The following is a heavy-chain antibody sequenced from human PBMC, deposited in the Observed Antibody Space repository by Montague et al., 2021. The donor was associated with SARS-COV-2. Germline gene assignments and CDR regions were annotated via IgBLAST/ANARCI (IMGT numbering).Heavy chain of an antibody. CDR1: GFTFSSYS. CDR2: ISSSSSDI. D-gene: IGHD1-26*01. Sequence: SLRLSCAASGFTFSSYSMHWVRQAPGKGLEWVAFISSSSSDIYYADSVKGRFTISRDNAKNSLYLQMNSLGAEDTAVYYCARDFIVGAYYYYGMDVWGQGTTVTVSS. CDR3: ARDFIVGAYYYYGMDV. J-gene: IGHJ6*02. V-gene: IGHV3-21*01.